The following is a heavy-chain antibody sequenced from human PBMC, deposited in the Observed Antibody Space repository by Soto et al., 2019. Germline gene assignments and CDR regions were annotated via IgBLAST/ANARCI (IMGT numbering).Heavy chain of an antibody. CDR2: IWYDGSYK. Sequence: QVPLVESGGGVVQPGRSLRLSCAASGFTFSNFGMHWVRQAPGKGLEWVAVIWYDGSYKYYADSVKGRFTISRDNSKNTVYLQMNSLRAEDTAVYSCARASPQPEPYDFDYWGQGTLVTVSS. V-gene: IGHV3-33*01. J-gene: IGHJ4*02. CDR1: GFTFSNFG. D-gene: IGHD3-16*01. CDR3: ARASPQPEPYDFDY.